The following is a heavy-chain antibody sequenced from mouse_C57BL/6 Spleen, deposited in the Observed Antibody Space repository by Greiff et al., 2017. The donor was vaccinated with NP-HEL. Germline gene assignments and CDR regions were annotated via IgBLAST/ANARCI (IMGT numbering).Heavy chain of an antibody. D-gene: IGHD1-1*01. J-gene: IGHJ3*01. Sequence: QVQLQQPGAELVKPGASVKLSCKASGYTFTSYWMHWVKQRPGQGLEWIGMIHPNSGSTNYNEKFKSKATLTVDKSSSTAYMQLSSLTSEDSAVYYCAREDYYGSSYFFWFAYWGQGTLVTVSA. V-gene: IGHV1-64*01. CDR2: IHPNSGST. CDR1: GYTFTSYW. CDR3: AREDYYGSSYFFWFAY.